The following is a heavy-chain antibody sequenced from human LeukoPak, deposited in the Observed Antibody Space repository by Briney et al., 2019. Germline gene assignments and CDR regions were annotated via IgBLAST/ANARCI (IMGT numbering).Heavy chain of an antibody. V-gene: IGHV4-39*01. CDR3: ARRPVRDGYNYWYFDY. J-gene: IGHJ4*02. CDR1: GGSISSSSYY. CDR2: IYYSGST. Sequence: SSETLSLTCTVSGGSISSSSYYWGWIRQPPGKGLEWTGSIYYSGSTYYNPSLKSRVTISVDTSKNQVSLKLSSVTAADTAVYYCARRPVRDGYNYWYFDYWGQGTLVTVSS. D-gene: IGHD5-24*01.